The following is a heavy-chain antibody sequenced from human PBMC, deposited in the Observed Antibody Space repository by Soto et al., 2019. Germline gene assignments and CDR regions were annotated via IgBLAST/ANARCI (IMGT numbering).Heavy chain of an antibody. Sequence: SETLSFTCTVSGGSISNYYWSWIRQPPGKGLEWIGYIHYSGNTKYNPSLKSRVTISADTSKNQFSLKLSSVTAADTAVYYCARGHYDFWSGYFATIDYWGQGTLVTVS. D-gene: IGHD3-3*01. V-gene: IGHV4-59*08. CDR2: IHYSGNT. CDR3: ARGHYDFWSGYFATIDY. J-gene: IGHJ4*02. CDR1: GGSISNYY.